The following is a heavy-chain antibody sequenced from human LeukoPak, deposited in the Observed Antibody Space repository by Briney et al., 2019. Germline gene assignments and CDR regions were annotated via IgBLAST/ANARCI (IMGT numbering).Heavy chain of an antibody. CDR3: ARDLMGYYYYMDV. Sequence: SETLSLTCTVSGGSISSYYWSWIRQPPGKGLEWIGYIYYSGSTNYNPSLKSRVTISVDTSKNQFSLKLSSVTAADTAVYYCARDLMGYYYYMDVWGKGTTVTVFS. CDR1: GGSISSYY. J-gene: IGHJ6*03. D-gene: IGHD1-26*01. V-gene: IGHV4-59*01. CDR2: IYYSGST.